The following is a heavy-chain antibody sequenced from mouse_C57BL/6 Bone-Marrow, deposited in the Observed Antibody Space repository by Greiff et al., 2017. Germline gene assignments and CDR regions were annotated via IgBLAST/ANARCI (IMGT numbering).Heavy chain of an antibody. J-gene: IGHJ1*03. CDR1: GFNIKDYY. D-gene: IGHD1-1*01. Sequence: VQLQQSGAELVKPGASVKLSCTASGFNIKDYYMHWVKQRTEQGLEWIGRIDPEDGETKYAPKFQGKATITADTSSNTADLQLSSLTSEDTAVYYCAPNYYGSSYWYVDVWGTGTTVTVSS. CDR2: IDPEDGET. CDR3: APNYYGSSYWYVDV. V-gene: IGHV14-2*01.